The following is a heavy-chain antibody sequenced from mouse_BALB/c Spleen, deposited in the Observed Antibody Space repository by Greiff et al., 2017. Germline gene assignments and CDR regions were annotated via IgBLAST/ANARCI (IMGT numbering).Heavy chain of an antibody. CDR2: IWAGGST. Sequence: LQESGPGLVAPSQSLSITCTVSGFSLTSYGVHWVRQPPGKGLEWLGVIWAGGSTNYNSALMSRLSISKDNSKSQVFLKMNSLQTDDTAMYYCARPLGATPHYYAMDYWGQGTSVTVSS. CDR1: GFSLTSYG. J-gene: IGHJ4*01. CDR3: ARPLGATPHYYAMDY. V-gene: IGHV2-9*02. D-gene: IGHD3-1*01.